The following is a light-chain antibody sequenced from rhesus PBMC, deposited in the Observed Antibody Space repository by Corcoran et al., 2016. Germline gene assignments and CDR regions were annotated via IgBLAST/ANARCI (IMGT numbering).Light chain of an antibody. Sequence: DIQMTQSPSSLSASVGDTVTITCRASQGISSYLNWFQQKPGKGPKLLIYAASSLESGVPSRFRGSGSGTDFTLTISSLQPEDFAVYYCLQHNSYPYSFGQGTKVEIK. J-gene: IGKJ2*01. CDR2: AAS. CDR3: LQHNSYPYS. CDR1: QGISSY. V-gene: IGKV1-28*03.